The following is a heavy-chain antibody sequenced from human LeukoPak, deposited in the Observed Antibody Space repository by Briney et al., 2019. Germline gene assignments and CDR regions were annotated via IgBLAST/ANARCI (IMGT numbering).Heavy chain of an antibody. CDR1: GYTFTSNY. Sequence: ASVKVSCKASGYTFTSNYVHWVRQAPGQGLKWVGMIYPRDGSTSYAQKFQGRVIVSRDTSTSTVHMELSGLRSEDTAVYYCARDQEGFDYWGQGTLVTVSS. J-gene: IGHJ4*02. CDR2: IYPRDGST. V-gene: IGHV1-46*01. CDR3: ARDQEGFDY.